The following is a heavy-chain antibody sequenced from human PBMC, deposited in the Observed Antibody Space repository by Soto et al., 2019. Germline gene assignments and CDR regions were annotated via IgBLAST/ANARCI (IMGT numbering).Heavy chain of an antibody. V-gene: IGHV1-24*01. CDR2: FDPEDGET. D-gene: IGHD1-7*01. CDR3: ATGPYNGNYPDY. Sequence: VKVSCKVSGYTGNELTMRWVRQAPGKGLEWMGGFDPEDGETIYAQKFQGRVTMTEDTSTDTAYMELSRLRSEDTAVYYCATGPYNGNYPDYWGQGTLVTVSS. J-gene: IGHJ4*02. CDR1: GYTGNELT.